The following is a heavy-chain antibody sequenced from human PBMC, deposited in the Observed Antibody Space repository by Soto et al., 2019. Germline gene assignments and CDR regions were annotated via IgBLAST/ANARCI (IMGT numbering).Heavy chain of an antibody. V-gene: IGHV1-69*06. D-gene: IGHD2-15*01. Sequence: VQLVQSGAEVKKPGSSVKVSCEASGGNFNNYTISWVRQAPGHGLEWMGGFIPLFFTASYSQTFQGRVTITADRSTSSVYMELSSLRYEDTGVYYCQLRSVHFDDGGFPSFYYGVDVWGQGTTVTVS. CDR1: GGNFNNYT. CDR2: FIPLFFTA. J-gene: IGHJ6*02. CDR3: QLRSVHFDDGGFPSFYYGVDV.